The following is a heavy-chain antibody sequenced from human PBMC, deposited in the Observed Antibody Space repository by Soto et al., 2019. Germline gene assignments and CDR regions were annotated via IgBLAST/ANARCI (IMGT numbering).Heavy chain of an antibody. CDR3: ARGPTYSSSWHYYFDY. CDR2: IKQDGSEK. D-gene: IGHD6-13*01. Sequence: VGSLRVSCAASGFTFSSYWMSWVRQAPGKGLEWVANIKQDGSEKYYVDSVKGRFTISRDNAKNSLYLQMNSLRAEDTAVYYCARGPTYSSSWHYYFDYWGQGTLVTVSS. V-gene: IGHV3-7*03. J-gene: IGHJ4*02. CDR1: GFTFSSYW.